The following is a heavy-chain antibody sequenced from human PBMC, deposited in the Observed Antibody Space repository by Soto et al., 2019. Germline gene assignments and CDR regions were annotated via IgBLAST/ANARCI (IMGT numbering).Heavy chain of an antibody. V-gene: IGHV1-2*02. D-gene: IGHD4-17*01. CDR1: GYTFTGYY. CDR3: ARAXGPVDYSDYVGTHYFDY. J-gene: IGHJ4*02. Sequence: ASVKVSCKASGYTFTGYYMHWMRQAPGQGLEWMGWINPDSGDTKHAQKFQGRVTMTRDTSISTAYMELSSLRSDDTAVYYCARAXGPVDYSDYVGTHYFDYWGQGALVTVSS. CDR2: INPDSGDT.